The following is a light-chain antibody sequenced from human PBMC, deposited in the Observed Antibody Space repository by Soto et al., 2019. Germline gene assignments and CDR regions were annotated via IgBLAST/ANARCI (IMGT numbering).Light chain of an antibody. J-gene: IGKJ5*01. CDR3: QHRSIWPVS. V-gene: IGKV3-11*01. CDR2: DAS. Sequence: IVSTQSPATLSLFPGEGATLSCRASQSVNNYLHWYQQRPGQAPRLLIFDASNRATGIPPRFSGSGSATDFTLTISSLEPEDFAVYYCQHRSIWPVSFGQGTRLEIK. CDR1: QSVNNY.